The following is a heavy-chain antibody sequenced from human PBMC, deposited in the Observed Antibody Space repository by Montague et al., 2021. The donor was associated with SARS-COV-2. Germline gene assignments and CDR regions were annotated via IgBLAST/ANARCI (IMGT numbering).Heavy chain of an antibody. CDR2: INHRGST. J-gene: IGHJ4*02. V-gene: IGHV4-34*01. CDR3: ARGRQHINMVVVVVTGGEYYFDF. CDR1: DGSFSDYS. Sequence: SETLSLTCTVYDGSFSDYSWTWIRQPPGKGLEWIGEINHRGSTTHNPSLRSRVTIPVDTSKNQFSLKMTSVTAADTAVYYCARGRQHINMVVVVVTGGEYYFDFWGQGTLVAVSS. D-gene: IGHD3-22*01.